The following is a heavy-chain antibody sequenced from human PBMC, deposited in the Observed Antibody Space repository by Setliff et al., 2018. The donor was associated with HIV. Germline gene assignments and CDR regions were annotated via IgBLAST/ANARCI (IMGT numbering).Heavy chain of an antibody. D-gene: IGHD3-22*01. CDR3: ARVVGHSSGYYSAT. CDR2: IVPVYGTI. Sequence: ASVKVSCKTSGGSFSSYDINWIRQAPGEGLEWMGGIVPVYGTIKYAQKFQGGVTITADKSTNTAYLEVTSLRGEDTAVYFCARVVGHSSGYYSATWGQGTLVTVSS. CDR1: GGSFSSYD. J-gene: IGHJ4*02. V-gene: IGHV1-69*06.